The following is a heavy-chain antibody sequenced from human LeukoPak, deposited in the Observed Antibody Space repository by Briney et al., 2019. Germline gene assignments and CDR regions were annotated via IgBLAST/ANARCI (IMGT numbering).Heavy chain of an antibody. CDR2: IYYNGNT. D-gene: IGHD1-26*01. J-gene: IGHJ6*02. CDR1: DGSINSYY. CDR3: ARGRSNYYGMDV. Sequence: SETLSLTCSVSDGSINSYYWNRIRRPPGKGLEWIGYIYYNGNTNYSPPLKSRVTMSVDTSKNLFSLKVSSVTAADTAVYYCARGRSNYYGMDVWGQGTTVTVSS. V-gene: IGHV4-59*01.